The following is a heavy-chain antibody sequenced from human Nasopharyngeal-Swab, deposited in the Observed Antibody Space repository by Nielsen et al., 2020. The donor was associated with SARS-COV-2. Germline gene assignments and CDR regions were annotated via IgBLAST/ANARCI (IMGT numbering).Heavy chain of an antibody. Sequence: LSLTCAASGFIFGSYAMSWVRQAPGKGLEWVSRVYSGGSGIRYADSVRGRFTISRDDSKNTVYLQMNGLRAEDTALYYCAKGFGPYVTAADYWGQGTLVTVSS. CDR2: VYSGGSGI. D-gene: IGHD2-21*02. J-gene: IGHJ4*02. V-gene: IGHV3-23*03. CDR1: GFIFGSYA. CDR3: AKGFGPYVTAADY.